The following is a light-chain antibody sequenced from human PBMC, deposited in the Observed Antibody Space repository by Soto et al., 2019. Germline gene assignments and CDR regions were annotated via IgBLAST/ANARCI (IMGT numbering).Light chain of an antibody. Sequence: DIQMTQSLSTLSASVGDRVTITCRASQSISGWLAWYQQKPGKAPKLLIYDVSTLDSGVPSRFSGSASGTEFTLTISYLESDDFATYYCQQYHRYSTFGQGTKVDI. CDR3: QQYHRYST. CDR2: DVS. V-gene: IGKV1-5*01. CDR1: QSISGW. J-gene: IGKJ1*01.